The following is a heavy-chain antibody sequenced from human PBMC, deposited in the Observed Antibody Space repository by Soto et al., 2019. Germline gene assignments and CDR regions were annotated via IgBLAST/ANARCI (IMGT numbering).Heavy chain of an antibody. CDR1: GGSISSGGYY. CDR3: ARRARITIFGVVKPEWFDP. D-gene: IGHD3-3*01. Sequence: SETLSLTCTASGGSISSGGYYWSWIRQHPGKGMEWIGYIYYSGSTYYNPSLKSRVTISVDTSKNQFPLKLSSVTAADTAVYYCARRARITIFGVVKPEWFDPWGQGTLVTVSS. V-gene: IGHV4-31*03. J-gene: IGHJ5*02. CDR2: IYYSGST.